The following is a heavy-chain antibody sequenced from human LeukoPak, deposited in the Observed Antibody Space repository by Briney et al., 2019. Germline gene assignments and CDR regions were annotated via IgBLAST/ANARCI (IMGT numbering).Heavy chain of an antibody. J-gene: IGHJ4*02. V-gene: IGHV1-2*06. CDR1: GYTFTGYY. D-gene: IGHD3-22*01. CDR3: ARAPYYYDSSGSTLGY. Sequence: GASVKVSCKASGYTFTGYYMHWVRQAPGQGLEWMGRINPNSGRTNYSQKFQGRVTMTRDTSISTAYMELSRLRSDDTAVYYCARAPYYYDSSGSTLGYWGQGTLVTVSS. CDR2: INPNSGRT.